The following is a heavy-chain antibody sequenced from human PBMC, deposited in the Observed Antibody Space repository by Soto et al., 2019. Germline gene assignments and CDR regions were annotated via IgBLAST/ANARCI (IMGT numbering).Heavy chain of an antibody. Sequence: QVQLVQSGGEVKKPGASVKVSCQASGYTFSDYAISWVRQTPGQGLEWMGWISASTRNTDQAQNFQGRVIMTLDTSTNTAYMELRSLRSDDTAVYYCVICYCSVGSCYACWHFDLGGRGTLVTVSS. CDR2: ISASTRNT. V-gene: IGHV1-18*01. CDR3: VICYCSVGSCYACWHFDL. D-gene: IGHD2-15*01. J-gene: IGHJ2*01. CDR1: GYTFSDYA.